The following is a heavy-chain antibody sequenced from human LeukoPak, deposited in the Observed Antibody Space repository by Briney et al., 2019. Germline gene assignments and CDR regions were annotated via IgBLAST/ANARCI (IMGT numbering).Heavy chain of an antibody. CDR3: ARGPLWLHYENWFDP. D-gene: IGHD5-24*01. J-gene: IGHJ5*02. Sequence: SETLSLTCAVSGGSISSNSYYWGWIRQPPGKGLEWIGSIYYSGSTYYNPSLKSRVTISVDTSKNQFSLKLSSVTAADTAVYYCARGPLWLHYENWFDPWGQGTLVTVSS. CDR2: IYYSGST. V-gene: IGHV4-39*01. CDR1: GGSISSNSYY.